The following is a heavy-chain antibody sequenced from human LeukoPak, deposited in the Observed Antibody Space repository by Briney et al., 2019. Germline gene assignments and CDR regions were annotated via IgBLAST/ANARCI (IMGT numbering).Heavy chain of an antibody. CDR3: ARDLPPLSY. CDR2: IYSGSST. Sequence: PGGSLRLSCAASGFTVSSNYMSWVRRAPGKGLEGVSVIYSGSSTYYADSVKGRFTLSRDNSKNTLYLQMNSLRAEDTAVYYCARDLPPLSYWGQGTLVTVSS. V-gene: IGHV3-53*01. CDR1: GFTVSSNY. J-gene: IGHJ4*02.